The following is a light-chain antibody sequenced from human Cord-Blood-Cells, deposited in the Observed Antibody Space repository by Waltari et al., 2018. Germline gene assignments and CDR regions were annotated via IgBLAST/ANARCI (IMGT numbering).Light chain of an antibody. CDR1: SPNIGAGYA. CDR3: QSYDSSLSGWV. Sequence: QSVLTQPPSVSGAPGQRVTISCTGRSPNIGAGYAVHWYQQLPGTAPKLLLYGNGNRPSGVPDRFSGSKSGTSASLAITGLQAEDEADYYCQSYDSSLSGWVFGGGTKLTVL. CDR2: GNG. V-gene: IGLV1-40*01. J-gene: IGLJ3*02.